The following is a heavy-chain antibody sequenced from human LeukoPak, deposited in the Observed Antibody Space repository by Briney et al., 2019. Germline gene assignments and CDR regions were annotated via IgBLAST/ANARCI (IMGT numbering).Heavy chain of an antibody. Sequence: SETLSLTCSVSGASISSLHWNWIRQPPGKGLEWIGYISNSGSSSYNPSLNSRVTISIDTSRNQFSLNLSSVTAADTAVYYCARGGGCRSTSCDFDHWGQGTLVTVSS. J-gene: IGHJ4*02. CDR1: GASISSLH. V-gene: IGHV4-59*11. CDR2: ISNSGSS. D-gene: IGHD2-2*01. CDR3: ARGGGCRSTSCDFDH.